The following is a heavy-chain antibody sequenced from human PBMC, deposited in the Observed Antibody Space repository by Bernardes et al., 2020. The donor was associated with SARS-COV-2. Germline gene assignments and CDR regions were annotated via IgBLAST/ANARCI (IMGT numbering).Heavy chain of an antibody. J-gene: IGHJ5*02. V-gene: IGHV3-74*01. CDR3: TRDVSWGQQLP. Sequence: GGSLRLSCVASGFTFSNYWMHWVRQAPGKGLVWVSRITNDGSTTWYADSVKGRFTISRDNAKNTLYLQMNSLRVEDTAVYYCTRDVSWGQQLPWGQGTLVTVSS. CDR1: GFTFSNYW. CDR2: ITNDGSTT. D-gene: IGHD6-13*01.